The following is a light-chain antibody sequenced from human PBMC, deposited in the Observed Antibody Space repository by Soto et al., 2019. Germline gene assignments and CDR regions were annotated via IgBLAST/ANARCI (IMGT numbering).Light chain of an antibody. CDR3: QQYSIFPVT. CDR1: QNIRTW. CDR2: RAS. Sequence: DVQMTQSPSTLSASVGDRVTITCRASQNIRTWLAWYQQEPGKGPKVLISRASILESGVPSRFSGSGSGTEFTLTISNLQPEDFATFYCQQYSIFPVTFGQGTKVEVK. J-gene: IGKJ1*01. V-gene: IGKV1-5*03.